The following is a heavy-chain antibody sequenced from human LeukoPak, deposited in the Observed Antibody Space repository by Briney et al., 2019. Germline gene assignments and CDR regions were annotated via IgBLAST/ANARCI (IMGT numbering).Heavy chain of an antibody. Sequence: SETLSLTCAVYGGSFSDYYWSWIRQPPGKGREWIGEINHSGSTNYKVSLKSRVTISVDTSKNQFSLKLSSVTAADTAFYYCARGDYDSSGPKDAFDIWGQGTMVTVSS. CDR3: ARGDYDSSGPKDAFDI. CDR2: INHSGST. D-gene: IGHD3-22*01. CDR1: GGSFSDYY. J-gene: IGHJ3*02. V-gene: IGHV4-34*01.